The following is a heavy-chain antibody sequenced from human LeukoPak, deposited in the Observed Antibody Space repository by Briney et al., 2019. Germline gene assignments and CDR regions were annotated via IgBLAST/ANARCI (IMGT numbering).Heavy chain of an antibody. D-gene: IGHD6-13*01. Sequence: GGSLRLSCTASGFTFGDYAMSWVRQAPGKGLECVGFIRSKTYGGTTEYAASVKGRFTISRDDSKSIAYLQMNSLKTEDTAVYYCTRSAAGMFYYMDVWGKGTTVIISS. V-gene: IGHV3-49*04. CDR1: GFTFGDYA. CDR2: IRSKTYGGTT. J-gene: IGHJ6*03. CDR3: TRSAAGMFYYMDV.